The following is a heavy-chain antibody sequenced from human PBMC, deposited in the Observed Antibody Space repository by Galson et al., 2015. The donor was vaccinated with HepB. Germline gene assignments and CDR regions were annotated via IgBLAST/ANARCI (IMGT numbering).Heavy chain of an antibody. CDR3: ARGDIAARCQH. V-gene: IGHV4-34*01. CDR2: INLRGNP. D-gene: IGHD6-13*01. Sequence: SETLSLTCAVYGGSFSGYFWTWIRQPPGKGLEWIGEINLRGNPNYNPSLKSRVTISGDTSKNQFYLKLTSVTAADTAVYYCARGDIAARCQHWGQGTLVTVSS. CDR1: GGSFSGYF. J-gene: IGHJ1*01.